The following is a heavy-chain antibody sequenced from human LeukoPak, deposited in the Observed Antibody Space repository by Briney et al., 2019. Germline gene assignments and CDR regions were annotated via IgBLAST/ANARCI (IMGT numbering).Heavy chain of an antibody. CDR1: GGSISSYY. Sequence: SETLSLTCTVSGGSISSYYWSWIRQPPGKGLEWIGYIYYSGSTNYNPSLKSRVTISVDTSKNQFSLKLSSVTAADTAVCYCARQFWSGYSPLDYWGQGTLVTVSS. V-gene: IGHV4-59*01. J-gene: IGHJ4*02. CDR2: IYYSGST. D-gene: IGHD3-3*01. CDR3: ARQFWSGYSPLDY.